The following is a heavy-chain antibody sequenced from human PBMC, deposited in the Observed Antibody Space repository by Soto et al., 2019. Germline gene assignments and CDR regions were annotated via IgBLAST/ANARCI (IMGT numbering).Heavy chain of an antibody. Sequence: KTSETLSLTCTVSGDSISSDGYHWSWIRQSPGKGLEWIGYIYNGGRTFYRPSLESRINMSLDATNNSYSLRLTSVTAADTAVFYCARAPVGMDSINFFDHWGQGILVTVSS. V-gene: IGHV4-30-4*01. D-gene: IGHD2-8*01. CDR2: IYNGGRT. J-gene: IGHJ4*02. CDR1: GDSISSDGYH. CDR3: ARAPVGMDSINFFDH.